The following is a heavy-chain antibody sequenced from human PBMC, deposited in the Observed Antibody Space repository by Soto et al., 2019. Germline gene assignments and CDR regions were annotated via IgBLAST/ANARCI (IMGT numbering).Heavy chain of an antibody. Sequence: QVQLVESGGGVVQPGRSLRLSCAASGFTFSSYGMHWVRQAPGKGLEWVAVISYDGSNKYYADSVKGRFTISRDNTKNTLYLQMNSLRAEDTAVYYCAIPPCGDRFDYFDYWGQGTLVTVSS. CDR2: ISYDGSNK. V-gene: IGHV3-30*03. J-gene: IGHJ4*02. CDR3: AIPPCGDRFDYFDY. CDR1: GFTFSSYG. D-gene: IGHD4-17*01.